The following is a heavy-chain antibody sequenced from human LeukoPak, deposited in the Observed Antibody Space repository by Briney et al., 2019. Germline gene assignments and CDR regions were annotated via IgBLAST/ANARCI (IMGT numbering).Heavy chain of an antibody. CDR1: GFTFDTYW. J-gene: IGHJ4*02. Sequence: PGGCLRLSCAASGFTFDTYWLHWVRQSPGKGLEWVAAIKEDGSEKCYVDSVKGRFTISRDKAKNSLHLQMNSLTVEDTAVYYCATVFDWGQGTPVTVSS. V-gene: IGHV3-7*01. CDR3: ATVFD. CDR2: IKEDGSEK.